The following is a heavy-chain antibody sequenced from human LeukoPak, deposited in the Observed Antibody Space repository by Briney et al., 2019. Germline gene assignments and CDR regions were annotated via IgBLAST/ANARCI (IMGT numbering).Heavy chain of an antibody. D-gene: IGHD6-13*01. J-gene: IGHJ3*02. CDR1: GGSFSGYY. CDR2: INHSGST. V-gene: IGHV4-34*01. Sequence: SETLSLTCAVYGGSFSGYYWSWIRQPPGKGLEWIGEINHSGSTNYNPSLKSRVTISVDTSKNQFSLKLSSVTAADTAVYYCASSWPQDAFDIWGQGIMVTVSS. CDR3: ASSWPQDAFDI.